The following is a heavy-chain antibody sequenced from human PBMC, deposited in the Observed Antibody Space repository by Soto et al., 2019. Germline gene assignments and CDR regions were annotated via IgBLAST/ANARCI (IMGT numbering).Heavy chain of an antibody. V-gene: IGHV4-39*01. CDR3: ARHVGGVRIAVEPFDY. CDR2: IYYSGST. Sequence: QLQLQESGLGLVKPSETLSLTCTVSGGSISSSSYYWGWIRQPPGKGLEWIGSIYYSGSTYYNPSLKSRVTISVDTSKNQFSLKLSSVTAADTAVYYCARHVGGVRIAVEPFDYWGQGTLVTVSS. CDR1: GGSISSSSYY. D-gene: IGHD6-19*01. J-gene: IGHJ4*02.